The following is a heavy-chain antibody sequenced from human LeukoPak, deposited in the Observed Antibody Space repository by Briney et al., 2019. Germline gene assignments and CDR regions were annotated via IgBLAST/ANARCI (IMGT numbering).Heavy chain of an antibody. Sequence: PGGSLRLSCAASGFTLSTYAMYWVRQAPGKGLEWVAVISYDGSNKYYADSVKGRFSISKDNYKNTLYLQMNSLRPEDTAVYYCARDLFSGSDYWGQGTLATVSS. D-gene: IGHD6-19*01. CDR3: ARDLFSGSDY. V-gene: IGHV3-30*04. J-gene: IGHJ4*02. CDR1: GFTLSTYA. CDR2: ISYDGSNK.